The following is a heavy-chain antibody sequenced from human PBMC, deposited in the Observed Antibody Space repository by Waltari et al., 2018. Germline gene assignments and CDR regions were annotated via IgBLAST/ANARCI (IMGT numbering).Heavy chain of an antibody. CDR1: GFTFSSYG. J-gene: IGHJ4*02. Sequence: QVQLVESGGGVVQPGGSLRLSCAASGFTFSSYGMHWVRQAPGKGLEWVAFIRYDGSNKNKADSVKGRFTISRDNSKNTLYLQRNSLRAEDTAVYYCANDITIFGVVITHFDYWGQGTLVTVSS. CDR3: ANDITIFGVVITHFDY. CDR2: IRYDGSNK. D-gene: IGHD3-3*01. V-gene: IGHV3-30*02.